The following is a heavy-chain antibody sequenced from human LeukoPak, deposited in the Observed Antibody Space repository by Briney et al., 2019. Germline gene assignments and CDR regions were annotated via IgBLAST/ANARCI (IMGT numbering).Heavy chain of an antibody. J-gene: IGHJ4*02. CDR3: ARRGFCSGGSCFSAPFDL. CDR1: GYSFTSYW. CDR2: IYPGDSDI. D-gene: IGHD2-15*01. V-gene: IGHV5-51*01. Sequence: GESLKISCKASGYSFTSYWIGWVRQMPGKGLEWMGIIYPGDSDIRYSPSFQGQVSISADKSINTAYLQWGSLKASDTAMYYCARRGFCSGGSCFSAPFDLWGQGTLLTVSS.